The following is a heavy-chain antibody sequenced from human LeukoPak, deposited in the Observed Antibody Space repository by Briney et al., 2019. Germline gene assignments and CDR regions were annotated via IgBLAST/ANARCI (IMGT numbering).Heavy chain of an antibody. Sequence: PSQTLSLTCTVSGGSISSGSYYWSWIRQPAGKGLEWIGRIYTSGSTNYNPSLKSRVTISVDTSKNQFSLRLSSVTAADTAVYYCARDMSYYGSKTKGEFDYWGQGTLVTVSS. V-gene: IGHV4-61*02. CDR2: IYTSGST. D-gene: IGHD3-10*01. J-gene: IGHJ4*02. CDR1: GGSISSGSYY. CDR3: ARDMSYYGSKTKGEFDY.